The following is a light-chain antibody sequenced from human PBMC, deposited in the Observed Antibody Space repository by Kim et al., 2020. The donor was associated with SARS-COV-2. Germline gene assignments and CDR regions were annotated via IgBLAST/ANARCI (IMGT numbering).Light chain of an antibody. CDR3: QQYYSPPYT. J-gene: IGKJ2*01. CDR1: QSVFNSDNTKNY. V-gene: IGKV4-1*01. CDR2: WAS. Sequence: ATINCRSSQSVFNSDNTKNYVAWYKQKTEQPPWRLIDWASTRQSGVPDRFRGRESGRDFTLPISSLQAEDVEVYYCQQYYSPPYTFGQGTKLEI.